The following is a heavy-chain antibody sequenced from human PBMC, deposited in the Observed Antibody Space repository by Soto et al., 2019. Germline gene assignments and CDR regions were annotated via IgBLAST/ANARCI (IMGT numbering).Heavy chain of an antibody. V-gene: IGHV4-39*01. J-gene: IGHJ6*02. CDR1: GGSIRSATYS. CDR3: ARLGGYCSTSCYGYYGMDV. Sequence: SETQCLTCTVSGGSIRSATYSWGWIRQPPGKGLEWIGTFYYSGSTYYNPSLESRVTISVDTSKNQFSLKVSSLTAADTAVYYCARLGGYCSTSCYGYYGMDVWGQGTTVTVS. D-gene: IGHD2-2*01. CDR2: FYYSGST.